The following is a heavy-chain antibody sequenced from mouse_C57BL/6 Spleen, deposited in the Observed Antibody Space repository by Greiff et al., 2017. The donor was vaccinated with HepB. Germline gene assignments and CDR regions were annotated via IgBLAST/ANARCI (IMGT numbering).Heavy chain of an antibody. CDR3: ARWGANWDGY. Sequence: QVQLQQPGAELVKPGASVKLSCKASGYTFTSYWMQWVKQRPGQGLEWIGEIDPSDSYTNYNQKFKGKATLTVDTSSSTAYMQLSSLTSEDSAVYYCARWGANWDGYWGKGTTLTVSS. J-gene: IGHJ2*01. CDR2: IDPSDSYT. V-gene: IGHV1-50*01. CDR1: GYTFTSYW. D-gene: IGHD4-1*01.